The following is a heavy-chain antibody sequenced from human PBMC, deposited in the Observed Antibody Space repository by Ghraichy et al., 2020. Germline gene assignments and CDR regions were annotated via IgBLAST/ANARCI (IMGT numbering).Heavy chain of an antibody. Sequence: SPTLSLTCTVSGGSISSYYWSWIRQPPGKGLEWIGNIYYSGSTNYNPSLKSRVTISVDTSKNQFSLKLSSVTAADTAVYYCARLGIWFGEDYGMDVWGQGTTVTVSS. D-gene: IGHD3-10*01. J-gene: IGHJ6*02. CDR2: IYYSGST. CDR3: ARLGIWFGEDYGMDV. V-gene: IGHV4-59*01. CDR1: GGSISSYY.